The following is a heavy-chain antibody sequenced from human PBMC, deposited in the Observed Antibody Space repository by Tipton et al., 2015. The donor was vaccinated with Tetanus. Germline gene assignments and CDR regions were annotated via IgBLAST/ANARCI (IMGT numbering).Heavy chain of an antibody. CDR3: ARDRDDYGDYAPGFDY. V-gene: IGHV3-33*08. J-gene: IGHJ4*02. D-gene: IGHD4-17*01. CDR1: GFTFSSYG. Sequence: SLRLSCVPSGFTFSSYGMHWVRQAPGKGLEWVTVIWYDGSNKYYADSVKGRFTISRDNSKNTVYLQMNSLRAEDTAVYYCARDRDDYGDYAPGFDYWGQGTLVTVSS. CDR2: IWYDGSNK.